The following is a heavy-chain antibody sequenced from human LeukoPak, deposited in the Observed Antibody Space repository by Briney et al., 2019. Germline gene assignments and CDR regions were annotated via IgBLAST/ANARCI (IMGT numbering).Heavy chain of an antibody. V-gene: IGHV6-1*01. D-gene: IGHD5-18*01. CDR3: ARAMDTAMVTDDDWYFDL. J-gene: IGHJ2*01. Sequence: SQTLSLTCAISGDSVSGNRAAWNWIRQSPSRGLEWLGRTYYRSKWYNDYAVSVKSRITINPDTSKNQFSLQLNSVTPEDTAVYYCARAMDTAMVTDDDWYFDLWGRGTLVTVSS. CDR2: TYYRSKWYN. CDR1: GDSVSGNRAA.